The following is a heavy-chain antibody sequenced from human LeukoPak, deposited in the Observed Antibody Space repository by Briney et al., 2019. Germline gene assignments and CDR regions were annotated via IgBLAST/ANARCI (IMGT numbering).Heavy chain of an antibody. CDR3: ARAMASRHCSGGSCFDY. CDR2: ISSSSSYI. J-gene: IGHJ4*02. V-gene: IGHV3-21*01. D-gene: IGHD2-15*01. Sequence: GGSLRLSCAASGFTFSSYSMNWVRQAPGKGLERVSSISSSSSYIYYADSVKGRFTISRDNAKNSLYLQMNSLRAEDTAVYYCARAMASRHCSGGSCFDYWGQGTLVTVSS. CDR1: GFTFSSYS.